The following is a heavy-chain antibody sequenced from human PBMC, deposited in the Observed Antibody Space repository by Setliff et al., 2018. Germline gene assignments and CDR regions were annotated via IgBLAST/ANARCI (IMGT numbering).Heavy chain of an antibody. CDR3: ARDSRIRFTKEEGGAYYYGMDV. Sequence: ASVKVSCKASNYTFINYGMSWVWQIPGHGLEWMGWISGSSGVASYAQKFQGRVIITLDTLTTTAYMELRSLRSDDTAVYYCARDSRIRFTKEEGGAYYYGMDVWGQGTTVTVSS. V-gene: IGHV1-18*01. J-gene: IGHJ6*02. D-gene: IGHD2-8*01. CDR1: NYTFINYG. CDR2: ISGSSGVA.